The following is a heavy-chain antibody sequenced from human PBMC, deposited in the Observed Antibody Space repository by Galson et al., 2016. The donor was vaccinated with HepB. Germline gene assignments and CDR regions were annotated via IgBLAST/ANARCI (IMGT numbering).Heavy chain of an antibody. D-gene: IGHD3-10*01. Sequence: SLRLSCAASGFAFDDYTMHWVRQTPVKGLEWVSLISWDGRSTYYADSVRGRFTISRDNRKNSLYLQVNSLRIEDTALYYCAKTAMYYGSGSEYLDHWGQGTLVTVSS. J-gene: IGHJ4*02. CDR1: GFAFDDYT. CDR2: ISWDGRST. V-gene: IGHV3-43*01. CDR3: AKTAMYYGSGSEYLDH.